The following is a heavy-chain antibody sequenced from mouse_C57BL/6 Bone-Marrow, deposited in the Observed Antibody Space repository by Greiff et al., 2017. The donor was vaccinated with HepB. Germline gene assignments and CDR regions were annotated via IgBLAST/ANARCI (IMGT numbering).Heavy chain of an antibody. J-gene: IGHJ1*03. D-gene: IGHD2-1*01. V-gene: IGHV14-4*01. CDR1: GFNIKDDY. Sequence: EVQLVESGAELVRPGASVKLSCTASGFNIKDDYMHWVKQRPEQGLEWIGWIDPENGDTKYASKFQGKATITADTSSNTAYLQLSSLTSEDAAVYYCTTVYYGNSVWYFDFWGTGTTVTVSS. CDR3: TTVYYGNSVWYFDF. CDR2: IDPENGDT.